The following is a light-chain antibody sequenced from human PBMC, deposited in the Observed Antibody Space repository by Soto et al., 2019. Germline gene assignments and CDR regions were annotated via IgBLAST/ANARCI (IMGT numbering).Light chain of an antibody. CDR3: QQRSNWPIT. J-gene: IGKJ5*01. Sequence: EIVLTQSPAILSMSPGERATLSCRASQSVSSYFAWYQQKPGQAPRLLIYDASNRATGVPARFSGSGSGTDFTLTISSLEPEDFAVYYCQQRSNWPITFGQGTRLEIK. CDR2: DAS. V-gene: IGKV3-11*01. CDR1: QSVSSY.